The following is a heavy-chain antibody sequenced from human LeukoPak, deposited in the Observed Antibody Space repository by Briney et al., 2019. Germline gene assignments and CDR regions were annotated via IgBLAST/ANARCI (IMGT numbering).Heavy chain of an antibody. CDR1: GFTFSSYA. D-gene: IGHD3-22*01. Sequence: PRGSLRLSCAASGFTFSSYAMSWVRQAPGKGLEWVSAISGSGGSTYYADSVKGRFTISRDNSKNTLYLQMNSLRAEDTAVYYCAKDGPPSYYDSSGYYLGVFDYWGQGTLVTVSS. V-gene: IGHV3-23*01. CDR2: ISGSGGST. CDR3: AKDGPPSYYDSSGYYLGVFDY. J-gene: IGHJ4*02.